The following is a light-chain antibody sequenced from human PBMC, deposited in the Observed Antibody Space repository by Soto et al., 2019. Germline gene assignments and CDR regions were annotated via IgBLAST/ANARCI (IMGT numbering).Light chain of an antibody. J-gene: IGKJ5*01. CDR2: AAS. CDR3: QQRNNWPPVIT. CDR1: QNISVY. V-gene: IGKV3-11*01. Sequence: IVVKKSPGTLSLSEGERAILSCRASQNISVYLAWYRQKPGQAPRLLIYAASNRATGIPARFSGSGSGTDFTLTISSLEPEDFAVYYCQQRNNWPPVITFGQVTRLEI.